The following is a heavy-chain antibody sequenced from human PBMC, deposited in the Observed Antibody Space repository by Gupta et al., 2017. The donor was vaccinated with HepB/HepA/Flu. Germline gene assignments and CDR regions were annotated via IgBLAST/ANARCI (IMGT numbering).Heavy chain of an antibody. CDR3: ARAPGIQLGSWPNWFDP. D-gene: IGHD5-18*01. V-gene: IGHV1-46*01. CDR2: INPSGGST. J-gene: IGHJ5*02. CDR1: GYTFTSYY. Sequence: QVQLVQSGAEVKKPGASVKVSCKASGYTFTSYYMHWVRQAPGQGLEWMGIINPSGGSTSYAQKFQGRVTMTRDTSTSTVYMELSSLRSEDTAVYYCARAPGIQLGSWPNWFDPWGQGTLVTVSS.